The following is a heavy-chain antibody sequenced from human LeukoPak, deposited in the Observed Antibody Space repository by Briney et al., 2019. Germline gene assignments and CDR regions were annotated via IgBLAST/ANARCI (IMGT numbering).Heavy chain of an antibody. D-gene: IGHD3-10*01. CDR1: GNSFTSYW. CDR2: IYPGDSDT. J-gene: IGHJ5*01. Sequence: GESLKISCKGSGNSFTSYWIGWVRQMPGKGLEWMGIIYPGDSDTRYSPSFQGQVTISADKSISTVCLQWNSLKASDTAMYYCAFSLGDGSGSSFNWFDSWGQGTLVTVSS. CDR3: AFSLGDGSGSSFNWFDS. V-gene: IGHV5-51*01.